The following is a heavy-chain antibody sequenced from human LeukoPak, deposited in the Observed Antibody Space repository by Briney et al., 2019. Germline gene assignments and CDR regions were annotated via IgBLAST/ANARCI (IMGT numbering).Heavy chain of an antibody. J-gene: IGHJ6*03. CDR2: INNSGST. CDR3: ARGRVSSSSWYSTYYYYFYMDV. D-gene: IGHD6-13*01. CDR1: GWSFSGYY. Sequence: SETLSLTCVVSGWSFSGYYWSWIRQPPGKGLEWFGEINNSGSTNYNPSLKSRVTISVDTSKNQFSLKVSSVTAADTAVYFCARGRVSSSSWYSTYYYYFYMDVWGKGTTVTVSS. V-gene: IGHV4-34*01.